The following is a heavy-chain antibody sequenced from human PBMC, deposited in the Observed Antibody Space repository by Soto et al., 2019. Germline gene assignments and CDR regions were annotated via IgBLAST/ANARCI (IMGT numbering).Heavy chain of an antibody. J-gene: IGHJ4*02. CDR2: ISYDGSNK. Sequence: QVQLVESGGGVVQPGRSLRLSCAASGFTFSSYAMHWVRQAPGKGLERVAVISYDGSNKYYADSVKGRFTISRDNSKNTLYLQMNSLRAEDTAVYYCARDVRGDGYNWGDFDYWGQGTLVTVSS. CDR1: GFTFSSYA. V-gene: IGHV3-30-3*01. CDR3: ARDVRGDGYNWGDFDY. D-gene: IGHD5-12*01.